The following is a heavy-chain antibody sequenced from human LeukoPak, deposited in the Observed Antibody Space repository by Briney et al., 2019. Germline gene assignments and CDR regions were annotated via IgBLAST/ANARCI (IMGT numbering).Heavy chain of an antibody. Sequence: SETLSLTCTVSGYSISSGYYWGWIRQPPGKGLEWIGGIYHSGSTYYNPSLKSRVTISVDTSKNQFSLRLSSVTAADTAVYYCARTGRYCSSTSCYSVWGKGTTVTVSS. CDR1: GYSISSGYY. CDR2: IYHSGST. CDR3: ARTGRYCSSTSCYSV. J-gene: IGHJ6*04. V-gene: IGHV4-38-2*02. D-gene: IGHD2-2*01.